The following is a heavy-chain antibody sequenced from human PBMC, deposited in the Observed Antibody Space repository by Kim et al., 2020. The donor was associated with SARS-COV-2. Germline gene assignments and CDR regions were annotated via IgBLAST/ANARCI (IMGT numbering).Heavy chain of an antibody. CDR1: GYTFTSYA. CDR2: INAGNGNT. V-gene: IGHV1-3*01. J-gene: IGHJ4*02. Sequence: ASVKVSCKASGYTFTSYAMHWVRQAPGQRLEWMGWINAGNGNTKYSQKFQGRVTITRDTSASTAYMELSSLRSEDTAVYYCARDFDYDSSGYMGSFDYWGQGTLVTVSS. CDR3: ARDFDYDSSGYMGSFDY. D-gene: IGHD3-22*01.